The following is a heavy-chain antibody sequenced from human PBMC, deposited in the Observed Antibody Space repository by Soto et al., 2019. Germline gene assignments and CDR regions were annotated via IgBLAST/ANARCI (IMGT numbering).Heavy chain of an antibody. CDR1: GGSISSGGYS. CDR3: AREIFPYGMDV. Sequence: QVQLQESGSGLVKPSQTLSLTCAVSGGSISSGGYSWSWIRQPPGRGLEWIGNIYPSGSANYSPSFMTRATISLDRSMNQFSLKLPSVTAADTAIYSCAREIFPYGMDVWGPGTTVTVSS. V-gene: IGHV4-30-2*01. CDR2: IYPSGSA. D-gene: IGHD3-3*01. J-gene: IGHJ6*02.